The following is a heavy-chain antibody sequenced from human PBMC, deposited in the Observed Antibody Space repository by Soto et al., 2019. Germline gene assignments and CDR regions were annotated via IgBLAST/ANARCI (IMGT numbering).Heavy chain of an antibody. V-gene: IGHV3-30*02. CDR1: GFTFSSYG. J-gene: IGHJ6*02. CDR2: IWYDGSNK. D-gene: IGHD5-12*01. CDR3: AKAPKYIGYDYWPRPNGMDV. Sequence: PGGSLRLSCAASGFTFSSYGMHWVRQAPGKGLEWVAVIWYDGSNKYYADSVKGRFTISRDNSKNTLYLQMNSLRAEDTAVYYCAKAPKYIGYDYWPRPNGMDVWGQGTTVTGSS.